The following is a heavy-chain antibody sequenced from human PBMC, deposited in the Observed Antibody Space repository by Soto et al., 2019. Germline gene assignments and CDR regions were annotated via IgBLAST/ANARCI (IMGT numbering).Heavy chain of an antibody. CDR1: GYTFTSYG. V-gene: IGHV1-18*01. J-gene: IGHJ4*02. D-gene: IGHD3-22*01. CDR3: ARDVGYYYDSSGYYPFDY. Sequence: ASVKVSCKASGYTFTSYGISWVRQAPGQGLEWMGWISAYNGNTNYAQKLQGRVTMTTDTSTSTAYMELRSLRSDDTAVYYCARDVGYYYDSSGYYPFDYWGQETLVTVSS. CDR2: ISAYNGNT.